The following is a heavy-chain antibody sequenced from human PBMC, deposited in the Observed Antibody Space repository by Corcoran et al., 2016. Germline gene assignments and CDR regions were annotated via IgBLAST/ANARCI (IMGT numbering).Heavy chain of an antibody. V-gene: IGHV4-34*01. D-gene: IGHD3-22*01. CDR1: GGSFSGYY. CDR2: INYSGST. Sequence: QVQLQQWGAGLLKPSETLSLTCAVYGGSFSGYYWSWIRQPPGKGLEWIGYINYSGSTNYNPSLKSRVTISADTSKNQFSLKLSFVTAADTAVDYCARRNYDSSGYAEYDAFDIWGQGTMVTASS. J-gene: IGHJ3*02. CDR3: ARRNYDSSGYAEYDAFDI.